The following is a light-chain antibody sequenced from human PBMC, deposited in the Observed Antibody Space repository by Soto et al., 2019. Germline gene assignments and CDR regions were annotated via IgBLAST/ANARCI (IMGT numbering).Light chain of an antibody. J-gene: IGKJ1*01. CDR1: QSVSSSY. CDR3: QQYGSSLTWT. CDR2: GAS. V-gene: IGKV3-20*01. Sequence: EIVLTQSTGTLSLSPGERATLSCRASQSVSSSYLAWYQQKPGQAPRLLIYGASSRATVIPDRFSGSGSGTDFTLTISRLEPEEFAVYYYQQYGSSLTWTFGQGTKVEIK.